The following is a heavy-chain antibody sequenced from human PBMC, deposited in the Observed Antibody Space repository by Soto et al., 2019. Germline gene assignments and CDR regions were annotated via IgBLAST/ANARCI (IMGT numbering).Heavy chain of an antibody. CDR2: ITYAGSNK. J-gene: IGHJ6*02. CDR1: GFTFSSYG. D-gene: IGHD3-10*01. V-gene: IGHV3-33*01. Sequence: GWFLRLSSAASGFTFSSYGMHAVRQSPGKGLEWVEHITYAGSNKYYAEYRKARFTISRNNSKNTMYLQMNSLRAEDTAVFYCARDSRHYYGSGSYPGYYYGMDVWGQGT. CDR3: ARDSRHYYGSGSYPGYYYGMDV.